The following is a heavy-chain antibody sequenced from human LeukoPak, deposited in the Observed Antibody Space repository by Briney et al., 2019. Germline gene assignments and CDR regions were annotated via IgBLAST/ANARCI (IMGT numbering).Heavy chain of an antibody. D-gene: IGHD3-3*01. CDR2: ISGSGGIT. J-gene: IGHJ4*02. V-gene: IGHV3-23*01. Sequence: GSLSLSFAASGFPFSNYGMSWVRQAPGMGLEWVSVISGSGGITYYADSAKGRFTISRHNSKNTLYLQMNSLRAEDTAVYYCAQVSSVSRFLEWLVYWGQGTLVTVSS. CDR1: GFPFSNYG. CDR3: AQVSSVSRFLEWLVY.